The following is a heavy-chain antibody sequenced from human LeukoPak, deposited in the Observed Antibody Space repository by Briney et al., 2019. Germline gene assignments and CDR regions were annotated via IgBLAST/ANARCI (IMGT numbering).Heavy chain of an antibody. CDR3: AKMWGASNHYYYIDV. CDR1: GFTFRGFG. Sequence: GGSLRLSCAASGFTFRGFGLHWVRQAPGKGLEWVALIRSDGTIDTYADSVKDRFTISRDNSKSTLYLQMNSLRAEDTAIYYCAKMWGASNHYYYIDVWGEGTTVTVSS. V-gene: IGHV3-30*02. J-gene: IGHJ6*03. D-gene: IGHD4-11*01. CDR2: IRSDGTID.